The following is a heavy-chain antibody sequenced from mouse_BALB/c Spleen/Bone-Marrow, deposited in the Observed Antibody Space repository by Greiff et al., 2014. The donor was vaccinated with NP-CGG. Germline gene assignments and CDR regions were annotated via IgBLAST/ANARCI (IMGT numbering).Heavy chain of an antibody. CDR1: GYSITSGYS. V-gene: IGHV3-1*02. Sequence: VQLKESGPDLVKPSQSLSLTCTVTGYSITSGYSCHWIRQFPGNKLEWMGYIHYSGSTDYNPSLKSRISITRDTSKNQFFLQLNSVTTEDTATYYCARGDRYEAWFAYWGQGTLVTVSA. CDR2: IHYSGST. J-gene: IGHJ3*01. D-gene: IGHD2-14*01. CDR3: ARGDRYEAWFAY.